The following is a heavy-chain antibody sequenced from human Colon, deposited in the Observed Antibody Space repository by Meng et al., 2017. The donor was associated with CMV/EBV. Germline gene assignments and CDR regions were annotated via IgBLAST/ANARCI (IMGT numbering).Heavy chain of an antibody. J-gene: IGHJ4*02. CDR3: ARDRNWIFDY. Sequence: GGSLRLSCAASGFTFSSDVMHWVRQAPGKGLVWVARISHDGTITTYVDSVKGRFTISRDNARNTLYLQMNSLRAEATAVYYCARDRNWIFDYWGRGTLVTVSS. V-gene: IGHV3-74*03. CDR1: GFTFSSDV. CDR2: ISHDGTIT. D-gene: IGHD1-1*01.